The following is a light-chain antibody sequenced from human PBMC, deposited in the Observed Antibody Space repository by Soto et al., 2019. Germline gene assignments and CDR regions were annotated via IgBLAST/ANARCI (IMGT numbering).Light chain of an antibody. V-gene: IGKV1-39*01. J-gene: IGKJ4*01. Sequence: DIQMNQSPFSLPASGGDRVNITCRASQSISNYLNWYQHKPGRAPSLLIHGASSLQGGVPSRFSGSGSGTDFTLTISSLHPEDFTTYYCQQTYSAPLTFGGGNRVEF. CDR3: QQTYSAPLT. CDR2: GAS. CDR1: QSISNY.